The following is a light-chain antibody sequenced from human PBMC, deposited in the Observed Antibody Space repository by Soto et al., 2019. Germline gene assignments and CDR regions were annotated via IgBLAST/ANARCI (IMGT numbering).Light chain of an antibody. V-gene: IGKV1-39*01. CDR3: QQSYSNVRT. Sequence: DIQMTQSPSSLSASIGDRVTITCRASQSLRSYLNWYQQKPGKAPRLLLYRASTLQSGVPSRFSGSGSGTDFTLTISSLQPEDFATYFCQQSYSNVRTFGQGTRVEVK. CDR2: RAS. CDR1: QSLRSY. J-gene: IGKJ1*01.